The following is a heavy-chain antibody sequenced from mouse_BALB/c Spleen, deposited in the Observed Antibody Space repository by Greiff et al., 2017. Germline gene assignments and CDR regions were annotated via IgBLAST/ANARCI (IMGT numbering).Heavy chain of an antibody. CDR2: ISSGGSYT. J-gene: IGHJ2*01. V-gene: IGHV5-6*01. D-gene: IGHD2-1*01. Sequence: EVHLVESGGDLVKPGGSLKLSCAASGFTFSSYGMSWVRQTPDKRLEWVATISSGGSYTYYPDSVKGRFTISRDNAKNTLYLQMSSLKSEDTAMYYCARRENGNLDYWGQGTTLTVSS. CDR3: ARRENGNLDY. CDR1: GFTFSSYG.